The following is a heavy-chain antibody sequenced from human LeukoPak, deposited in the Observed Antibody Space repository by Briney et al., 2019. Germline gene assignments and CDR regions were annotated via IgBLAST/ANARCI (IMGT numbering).Heavy chain of an antibody. D-gene: IGHD5-12*01. CDR2: TRYDEDNK. Sequence: PGGSLRLSCAASGFTFRSYGMNWVRQAPGKGLEWVAFTRYDEDNKYYADSVKGRFTISRDNSKNTLYLQMDSLRAEDTAVYYCARKYSGYGYFDYWGQGTLVTVSS. CDR3: ARKYSGYGYFDY. J-gene: IGHJ4*02. V-gene: IGHV3-30*02. CDR1: GFTFRSYG.